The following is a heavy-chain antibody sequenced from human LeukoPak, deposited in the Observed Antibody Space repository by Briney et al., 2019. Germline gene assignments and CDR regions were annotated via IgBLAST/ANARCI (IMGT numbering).Heavy chain of an antibody. J-gene: IGHJ4*02. CDR1: GGSISSYY. D-gene: IGHD3-22*01. CDR2: IYYSGST. Sequence: SETLSLTCIVSGGSISSYYWSWIRQPPGKGLEWIGYIYYSGSTNYNPSLKSRVTISVDTSKNQFSLKLSSVTAADTAVYYCARGVVYYYDSSGYFDYWGQGTLVTVSS. CDR3: ARGVVYYYDSSGYFDY. V-gene: IGHV4-59*01.